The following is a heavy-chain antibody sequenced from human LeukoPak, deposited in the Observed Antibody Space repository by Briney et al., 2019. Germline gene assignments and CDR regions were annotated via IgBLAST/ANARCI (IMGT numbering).Heavy chain of an antibody. J-gene: IGHJ5*02. V-gene: IGHV3-23*01. Sequence: GGSLRLSCAASGFTFSSYAMSWVRQAPGKGLEWVSALASGAPPYYADSVKGRFTISRDNSKNTLYLQMNSLRAEDTAVYYCAKGGGYSYGSWGQGTLVTVSS. CDR2: LASGAPP. D-gene: IGHD5-18*01. CDR1: GFTFSSYA. CDR3: AKGGGYSYGS.